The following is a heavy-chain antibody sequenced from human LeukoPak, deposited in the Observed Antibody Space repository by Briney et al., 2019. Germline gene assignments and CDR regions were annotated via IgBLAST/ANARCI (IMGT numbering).Heavy chain of an antibody. CDR3: ARGTHDGIAAAGDY. Sequence: GGSLRLSCAASGFTFSSYGMNWVRQAPGKGLEWVSSISSSSSYIYYADSVKGRFTISRDNAKNSLYLQMNSLRAEDTAVYYCARGTHDGIAAAGDYWGQGTLVTVSS. CDR2: ISSSSSYI. D-gene: IGHD6-13*01. V-gene: IGHV3-21*01. J-gene: IGHJ4*02. CDR1: GFTFSSYG.